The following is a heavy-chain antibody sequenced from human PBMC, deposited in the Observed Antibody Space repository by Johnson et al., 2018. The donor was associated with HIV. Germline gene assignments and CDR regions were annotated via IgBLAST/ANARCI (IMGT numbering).Heavy chain of an antibody. CDR1: GFTFDDYA. V-gene: IGHV3-20*04. CDR2: INWNGGTT. J-gene: IGHJ3*02. CDR3: ARDSVGARGAFDI. Sequence: VQLVESGGGVVRPGGSLRLSCAASGFTFDDYAMTWVRQAPGKGLEWVSAINWNGGTTGYTDSVKGRFTISRDNAKNSLYLQMNSLRAEDTALYYCARDSVGARGAFDIWGQGTMVTVSS. D-gene: IGHD1-26*01.